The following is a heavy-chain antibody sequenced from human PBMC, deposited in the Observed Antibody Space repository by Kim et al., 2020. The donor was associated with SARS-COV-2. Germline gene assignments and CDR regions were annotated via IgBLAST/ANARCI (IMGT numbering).Heavy chain of an antibody. J-gene: IGHJ6*02. CDR1: GYTFTSYG. D-gene: IGHD3-10*01. V-gene: IGHV1-18*01. CDR3: ARGSGGYGSGSYYKDYYGMDV. Sequence: ASVKVSCKASGYTFTSYGISWVRQSPGQGLEWMGWISAYNGNTNYAQKLPGRVTMTTDTSTSTAYMELRSLRSDDTAGYYCARGSGGYGSGSYYKDYYGMDVWGQGTTVTVSS. CDR2: ISAYNGNT.